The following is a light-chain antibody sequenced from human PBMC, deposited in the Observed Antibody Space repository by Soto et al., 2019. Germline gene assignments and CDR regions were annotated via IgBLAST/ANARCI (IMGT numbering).Light chain of an antibody. J-gene: IGKJ1*01. CDR1: QSVRSS. CDR3: QQYGSSPWT. Sequence: EIVLTQSPATLSLSPGEGATLSCRASQSVRSSLAWYQQQPGQAPRLLIYDASNRATGIPDRFSGSGSGPDFTLTISRLEPEDFAVYYCQQYGSSPWTFGQGTKVDI. CDR2: DAS. V-gene: IGKV3-20*01.